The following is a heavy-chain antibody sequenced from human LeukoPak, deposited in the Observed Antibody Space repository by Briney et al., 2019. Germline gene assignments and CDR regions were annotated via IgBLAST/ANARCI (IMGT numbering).Heavy chain of an antibody. D-gene: IGHD5-12*01. CDR2: IWYDGSNI. J-gene: IGHJ6*02. CDR1: GFTFSSYG. CDR3: ARDERYSGYDSPKVYYYGMDV. V-gene: IGHV3-33*01. Sequence: GRSLRLSCAASGFTFSSYGMHWVRQAPGKGLEWVAVIWYDGSNIYYADSVKGRFTISRDNSKNTLYLQMNSLRAEDTAVYYCARDERYSGYDSPKVYYYGMDVWGQGTTVTVSS.